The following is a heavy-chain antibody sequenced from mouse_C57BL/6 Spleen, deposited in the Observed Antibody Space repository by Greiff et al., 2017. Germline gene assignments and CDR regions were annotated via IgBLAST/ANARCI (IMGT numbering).Heavy chain of an antibody. D-gene: IGHD1-1*01. Sequence: QVQLQQPGAELVRPGTSVKLSCKASGYTFTSYWMHWVKQRPGQGLEWIGVIDPSDSYTNYNQKFKGKATLTVDTSSSTAYMQLSSLTSEDSAVYYCARSVYYGSLYYYAMDYWGQGTSVTVSS. CDR3: ARSVYYGSLYYYAMDY. CDR1: GYTFTSYW. V-gene: IGHV1-59*01. CDR2: IDPSDSYT. J-gene: IGHJ4*01.